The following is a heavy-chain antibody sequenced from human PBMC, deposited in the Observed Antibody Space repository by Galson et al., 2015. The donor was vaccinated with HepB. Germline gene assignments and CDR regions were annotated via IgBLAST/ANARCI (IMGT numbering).Heavy chain of an antibody. CDR2: IIPIFGTA. CDR3: AREGEYDFWSGRPFDY. CDR1: GGTFSSYA. Sequence: SVKVSCKASGGTFSSYAISWVRQAPGQGLEWMGGIIPIFGTANYAQKFQGRVTITADESTSTAYMELSSLRSEDTAVYYCAREGEYDFWSGRPFDYWGQGTLVTVSS. V-gene: IGHV1-69*13. J-gene: IGHJ4*02. D-gene: IGHD3-3*01.